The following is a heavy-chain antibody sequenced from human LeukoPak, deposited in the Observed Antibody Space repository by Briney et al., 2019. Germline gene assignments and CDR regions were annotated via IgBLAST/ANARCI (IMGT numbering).Heavy chain of an antibody. CDR1: GGAFSSYT. Sequence: SVKVSCKASGGAFSSYTISWVRQAPGQGLEWMGRIIPILGIANYAQKFQGRVTITADKSTSTAYMELSSLRSEDTAVYYCASPRALYCSSTSCQTANGAFDIWGQGTMVTVSS. CDR2: IIPILGIA. CDR3: ASPRALYCSSTSCQTANGAFDI. D-gene: IGHD2-2*01. V-gene: IGHV1-69*02. J-gene: IGHJ3*02.